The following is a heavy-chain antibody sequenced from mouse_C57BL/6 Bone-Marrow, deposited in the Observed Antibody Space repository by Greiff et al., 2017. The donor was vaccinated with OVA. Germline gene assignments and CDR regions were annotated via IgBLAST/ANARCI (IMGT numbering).Heavy chain of an antibody. D-gene: IGHD3-3*01. V-gene: IGHV5-17*01. CDR2: ISSGSSTI. J-gene: IGHJ3*01. Sequence: EVKVVESGGGLVKPGGSLKLSCAASGFTFTDYGMHWVRQAPEQGLEWVGYISSGSSTIYYADTVKGRFTISRDNAKNTMFLQMTSLRSEDRAMYYCARPGAGDLLAYWGQGTLVTVSA. CDR1: GFTFTDYG. CDR3: ARPGAGDLLAY.